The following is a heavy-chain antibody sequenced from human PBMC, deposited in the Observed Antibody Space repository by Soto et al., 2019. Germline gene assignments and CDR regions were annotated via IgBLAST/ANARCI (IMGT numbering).Heavy chain of an antibody. V-gene: IGHV3-74*01. CDR3: VNIFLDC. Sequence: EVQLVESGGGLVQPGESLRLSCAASGFRLSSYWMHWVRQVPGKGLVWVSRINSDGSSTTYADSVKGRFTISRDNARNTLYLQMNSLRVEDTAVYYCVNIFLDCWGQGTLVTVSS. D-gene: IGHD3-9*01. J-gene: IGHJ4*02. CDR1: GFRLSSYW. CDR2: INSDGSST.